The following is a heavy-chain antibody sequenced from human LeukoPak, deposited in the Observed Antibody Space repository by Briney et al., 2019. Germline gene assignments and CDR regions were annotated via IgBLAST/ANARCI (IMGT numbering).Heavy chain of an antibody. J-gene: IGHJ4*02. Sequence: SQTLSLTCAVSGGFFSSGDYSWSWIRQPPGKGLEWIGYIYHSGSPYYNPSLKSRVTISIDRSKNQLSLKLNSVTAADTAVYYCAREILSSVGYFDYWGQGILVTVSS. CDR1: GGFFSSGDYS. V-gene: IGHV4-30-2*01. D-gene: IGHD2-15*01. CDR2: IYHSGSP. CDR3: AREILSSVGYFDY.